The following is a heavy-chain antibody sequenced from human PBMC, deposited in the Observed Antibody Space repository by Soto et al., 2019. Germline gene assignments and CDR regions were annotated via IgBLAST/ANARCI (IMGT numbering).Heavy chain of an antibody. CDR3: AKVAAAHLPWFDP. J-gene: IGHJ5*02. Sequence: LRLSCAASGFTFSSYGMHWVRQAPGKGLEWVAVISYDGSNKYYADSVKGRFTISRDNSKNTFYLQMNSLRAEDTAVYYCAKVAAAHLPWFDPWGQGTLVTVSS. V-gene: IGHV3-30*18. CDR2: ISYDGSNK. D-gene: IGHD6-13*01. CDR1: GFTFSSYG.